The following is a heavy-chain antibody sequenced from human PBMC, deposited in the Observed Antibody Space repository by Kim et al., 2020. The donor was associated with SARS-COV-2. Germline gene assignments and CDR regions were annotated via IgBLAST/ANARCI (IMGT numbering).Heavy chain of an antibody. CDR3: ARYRDNNNIHPDY. CDR2: IYPGDSDA. Sequence: GESLKISCKGSGYSFTSYWVGWVRQMPGKGLEWMGIIYPGDSDARYSPSFQGQVTISADKSINTAYLQWSSLEASDTAMYYCARYRDNNNIHPDYWGQGTLVTVSS. J-gene: IGHJ4*02. D-gene: IGHD1-1*01. V-gene: IGHV5-51*01. CDR1: GYSFTSYW.